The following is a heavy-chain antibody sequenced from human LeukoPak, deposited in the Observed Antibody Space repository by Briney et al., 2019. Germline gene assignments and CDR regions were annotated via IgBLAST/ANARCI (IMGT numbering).Heavy chain of an antibody. CDR2: ISAYNGNT. CDR1: GYTFTSYG. J-gene: IGHJ4*02. D-gene: IGHD3-22*01. V-gene: IGHV1-18*01. Sequence: GASVKVSCKASGYTFTSYGIIWVRQAPGQGLEWMGWISAYNGNTNYAQKLQGRVTMTTDTSTSTAYMELRSLRSDDTAVYYCARDSFMIVVTKPDYWGQGTLVTVSS. CDR3: ARDSFMIVVTKPDY.